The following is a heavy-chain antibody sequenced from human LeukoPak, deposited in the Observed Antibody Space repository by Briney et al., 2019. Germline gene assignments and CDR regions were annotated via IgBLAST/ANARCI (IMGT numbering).Heavy chain of an antibody. CDR2: IQYDGSNE. J-gene: IGHJ3*02. V-gene: IGHV3-30*02. CDR1: GFTFSSYG. D-gene: IGHD2-21*02. CDR3: ANGGHIVVVTAIPRNAFDI. Sequence: GGSLRLSCAASGFTFSSYGMHWVRQAPGKGLEWVAYIQYDGSNEQYADSVKGRFSISRDSSKNTLYLQMNSLRAEDTAVYYCANGGHIVVVTAIPRNAFDIWGQGTMVTVSS.